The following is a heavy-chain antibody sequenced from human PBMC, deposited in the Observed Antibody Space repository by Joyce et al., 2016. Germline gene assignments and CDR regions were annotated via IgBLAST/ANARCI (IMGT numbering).Heavy chain of an antibody. CDR1: GYSFNDHY. CDR2: INPGSGGT. CDR3: ARGPMPPYAFDI. J-gene: IGHJ3*02. D-gene: IGHD2-2*01. V-gene: IGHV1-2*06. Sequence: QVQLVQSGAEVKKPGASVKVSCKASGYSFNDHYMHWMRQTPGQGLEWMGRINPGSGGTIYAQKFQGRVTMTTDTSINTAYMELSSLRSDDTAVFYCARGPMPPYAFDIWGQGTLVSVSS.